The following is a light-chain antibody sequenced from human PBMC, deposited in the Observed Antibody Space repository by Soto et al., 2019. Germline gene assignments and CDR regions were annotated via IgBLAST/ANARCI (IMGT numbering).Light chain of an antibody. CDR1: QDISNY. CDR3: QQYDNPWWT. Sequence: DIQMIQSPSSLSASVGDRVTITCQASQDISNYLNWYQQKPGKAPKLLIYDASNLETGVPSRFSGSGSGTDFTFTISSLQPEDIATYYCQQYDNPWWTFGQGTKLEIK. J-gene: IGKJ2*02. V-gene: IGKV1-33*01. CDR2: DAS.